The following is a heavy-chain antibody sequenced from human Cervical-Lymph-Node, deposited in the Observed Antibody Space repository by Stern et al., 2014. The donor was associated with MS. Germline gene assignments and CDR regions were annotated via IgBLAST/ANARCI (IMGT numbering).Heavy chain of an antibody. CDR1: GFSLTTSAMS. CDR3: ARMTGRGDYYYYSGLDV. D-gene: IGHD3-10*01. Sequence: QITLKESGPALVKPTQTLTLTCTFSGFSLTTSAMSVSWIRQPPGKALEWLAPIGWDGDKYYSTSLKTRLTISKDTSSNQVVLIMTDMDPVDTATYYCARMTGRGDYYYYSGLDVWGQGTTVTVSS. V-gene: IGHV2-70*01. CDR2: IGWDGDK. J-gene: IGHJ6*02.